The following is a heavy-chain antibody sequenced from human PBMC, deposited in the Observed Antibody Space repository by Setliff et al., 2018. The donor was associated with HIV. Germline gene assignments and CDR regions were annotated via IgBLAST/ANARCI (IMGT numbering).Heavy chain of an antibody. D-gene: IGHD3-10*01. Sequence: SETLSLTCTVSGGSVSSSSYYWGWIRQPTGKGLEWIGSLLNDGRTYYNPSLKSRVTIPMDTSTNLYSLKVSSVTAADTAVYFCARHFPSISLFFGDPGPFDRWGQGALVTVSS. V-gene: IGHV4-39*01. CDR3: ARHFPSISLFFGDPGPFDR. CDR2: LLNDGRT. CDR1: GGSVSSSSYY. J-gene: IGHJ4*02.